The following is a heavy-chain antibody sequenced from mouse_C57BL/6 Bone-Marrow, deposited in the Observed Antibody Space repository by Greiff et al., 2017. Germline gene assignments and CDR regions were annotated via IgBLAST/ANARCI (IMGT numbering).Heavy chain of an antibody. CDR2: IDPNSGGT. CDR1: GYTFTSYW. D-gene: IGHD2-10*02. J-gene: IGHJ4*01. Sequence: QVQLKQPGAELVKPGASVKLSCKASGYTFTSYWMHWVKQRPGRGLEWIGRIDPNSGGTKYNEKFKSKATLTVDKPSSTAYMQLSSLTSEDSAVYYCARSCKSLGTYAKDYWGQGTSVTVSS. V-gene: IGHV1-72*01. CDR3: ARSCKSLGTYAKDY.